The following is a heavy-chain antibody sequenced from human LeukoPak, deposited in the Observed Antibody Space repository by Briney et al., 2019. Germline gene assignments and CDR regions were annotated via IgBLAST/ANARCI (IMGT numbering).Heavy chain of an antibody. V-gene: IGHV3-48*03. J-gene: IGHJ4*02. CDR1: GFTSSRYE. CDR2: TARSGDDI. CDR3: ARGRILGLESFFDL. D-gene: IGHD3-16*01. Sequence: PGGSLRLSCGVSGFTSSRYEMHWVRQAPGKGLEGGSYTARSGDDIHYAPSVRGRFTISSDTAENSVFLQMNNLRGEDTAVYYCARGRILGLESFFDLWGQGSLVTVSS.